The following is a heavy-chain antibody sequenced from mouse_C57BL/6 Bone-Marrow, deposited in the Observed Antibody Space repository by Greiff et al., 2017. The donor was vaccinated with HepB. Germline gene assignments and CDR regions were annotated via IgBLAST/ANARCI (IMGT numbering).Heavy chain of an antibody. J-gene: IGHJ4*01. D-gene: IGHD2-3*01. CDR2: IHPNSGST. V-gene: IGHV1-64*01. CDR1: GYTFTSYW. Sequence: QVQLQQPGAELVKPGASVKLSCKASGYTFTSYWMHWVKQRPGQGLEWIGMIHPNSGSTNYNEKFKSKATLTVDKSSSTAYMQLSSLTSEDSAVYYCARSGWLLRKERDYYAMDYWGQGTSVTVSS. CDR3: ARSGWLLRKERDYYAMDY.